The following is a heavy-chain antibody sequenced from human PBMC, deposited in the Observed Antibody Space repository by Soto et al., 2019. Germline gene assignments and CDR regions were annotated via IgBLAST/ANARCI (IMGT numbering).Heavy chain of an antibody. Sequence: GGSLRLSCAASGFTFSSYWMHWVRQAPGKGLVWVSRINSDGSSTSYADSVKGRFTISRDNAKNTLYLQMNSVRAEDTAVYYCARVTYSSSWYLVDYYYYYYMDVWGKGTTVTVSS. V-gene: IGHV3-74*01. CDR1: GFTFSSYW. CDR3: ARVTYSSSWYLVDYYYYYYMDV. CDR2: INSDGSST. D-gene: IGHD6-13*01. J-gene: IGHJ6*03.